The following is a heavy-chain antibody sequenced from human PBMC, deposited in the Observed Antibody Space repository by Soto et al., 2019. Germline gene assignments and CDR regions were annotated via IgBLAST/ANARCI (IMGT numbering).Heavy chain of an antibody. D-gene: IGHD2-21*02. CDR2: TYYRSKWYN. J-gene: IGHJ5*02. CDR1: GDSVSSNSAA. CDR3: ARAPPVTANNWLDP. V-gene: IGHV6-1*01. Sequence: SQTLSRTCAISGDSVSSNSAAWNWIRQSPSRGLEWLGRTYYRSKWYNDYAVSVKSRITINPDTSKNQFSLQLNSVTPEDTAVYYSARAPPVTANNWLDPRGHGTLVTVSS.